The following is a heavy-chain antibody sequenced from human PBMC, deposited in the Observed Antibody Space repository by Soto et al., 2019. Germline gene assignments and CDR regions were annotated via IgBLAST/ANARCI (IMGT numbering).Heavy chain of an antibody. V-gene: IGHV1-69*13. CDR2: IIPIFGTA. CDR1: GGTFSSYA. J-gene: IGHJ3*02. D-gene: IGHD2-15*01. CDR3: AXDRDIVVVVAVHDAFDI. Sequence: SVKVSCKASGGTFSSYAISWVRQAPGQGLEWMGGIIPIFGTANYAQKFQGRVTITADESTSTAYMELSSLRSEDTAVYYCAXDRDIVVVVAVHDAFDIWGPGTMVTVSS.